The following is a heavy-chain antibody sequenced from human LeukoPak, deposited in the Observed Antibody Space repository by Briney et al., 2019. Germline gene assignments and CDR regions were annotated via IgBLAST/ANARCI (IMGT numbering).Heavy chain of an antibody. D-gene: IGHD1-1*01. CDR3: ERLEMATTYLDY. Sequence: GESLKISCEGSGYSFTSYWIGWVRQMPGKGLEWMGIIYPGDSDTRYSASFQGQVTISADKSINTPFLQWSSLTASDTAMYYCERLEMATTYLDYWGQGTLVTVSS. J-gene: IGHJ4*02. CDR2: IYPGDSDT. CDR1: GYSFTSYW. V-gene: IGHV5-51*01.